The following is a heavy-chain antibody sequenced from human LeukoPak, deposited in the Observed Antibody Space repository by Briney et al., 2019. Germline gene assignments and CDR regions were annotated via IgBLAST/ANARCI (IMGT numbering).Heavy chain of an antibody. Sequence: ASVKVSCTASGYTFTGYYMLWVRQAPGQGLEGMGWINPNSGGKNYAPKFQGRVTMTRDTSISTAYMELSRLRSDDTVVYYCARRRPSDYWGQGTLVTVSS. J-gene: IGHJ4*02. V-gene: IGHV1-2*02. CDR3: ARRRPSDY. CDR2: INPNSGGK. CDR1: GYTFTGYY. D-gene: IGHD1-1*01.